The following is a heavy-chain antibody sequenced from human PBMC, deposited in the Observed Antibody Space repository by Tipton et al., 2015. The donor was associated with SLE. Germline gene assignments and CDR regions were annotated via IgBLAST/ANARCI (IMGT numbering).Heavy chain of an antibody. D-gene: IGHD3-16*01. CDR2: TYYRSKWSN. CDR3: ARSVWGTSPDAFDV. J-gene: IGHJ3*01. Sequence: GLVKPSQTLSLTCAISGDSVSSNSAAWNWIRQSPSRGLEWLGRTYYRSKWSNEYAVSVKSRINIEPDTSKNQFSLQLTSVTPEDTAVYYCARSVWGTSPDAFDVWGQGTMVTVSS. V-gene: IGHV6-1*01. CDR1: GDSVSSNSAA.